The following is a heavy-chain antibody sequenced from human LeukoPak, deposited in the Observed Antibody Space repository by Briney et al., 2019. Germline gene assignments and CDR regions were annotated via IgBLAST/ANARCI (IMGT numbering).Heavy chain of an antibody. D-gene: IGHD2-2*01. J-gene: IGHJ4*02. CDR1: GFTFSSHA. Sequence: GGSLRLSCAVSGFTFSSHAMTWVRQAPGKGLEWVSGISIGDSTFYADSVKGRFTISRDNSKNTLYLQMNSLRAEDTAVYYCARDGSDIVVVPAATNFDYWGQGTLVTVSS. V-gene: IGHV3-23*01. CDR2: ISIGDST. CDR3: ARDGSDIVVVPAATNFDY.